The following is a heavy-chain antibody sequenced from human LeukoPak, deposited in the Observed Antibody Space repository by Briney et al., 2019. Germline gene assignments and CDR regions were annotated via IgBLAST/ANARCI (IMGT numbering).Heavy chain of an antibody. J-gene: IGHJ4*02. CDR1: GFTFSNYS. CDR3: ARDGSLPDY. Sequence: PGGSLRLSCAASGFTFSNYSMNWVRQAPGKGLEWVASISRTSRHVYYAGSVKGRFTISRDNAKNSLYLQMNSLRAEDMAVYFCARDGSLPDYWGQGTLVT. CDR2: ISRTSRHV. V-gene: IGHV3-21*01.